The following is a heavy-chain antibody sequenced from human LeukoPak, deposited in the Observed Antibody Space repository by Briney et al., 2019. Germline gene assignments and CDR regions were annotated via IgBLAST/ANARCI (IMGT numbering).Heavy chain of an antibody. CDR1: GFTFSSYA. V-gene: IGHV3-23*01. Sequence: PGGSLRLSCAASGFTFSSYAMSWVRQAPGKGLEWVSAISGMGGSTYYADSVQGRFPISRDNSKNTLYLQMNSLRAEDTAVYYCAKDHIVATPYYFDYWGQGTLVTVSS. J-gene: IGHJ4*02. CDR2: ISGMGGST. D-gene: IGHD5-12*01. CDR3: AKDHIVATPYYFDY.